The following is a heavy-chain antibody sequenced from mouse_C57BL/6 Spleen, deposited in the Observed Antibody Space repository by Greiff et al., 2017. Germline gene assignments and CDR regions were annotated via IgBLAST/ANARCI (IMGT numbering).Heavy chain of an antibody. D-gene: IGHD2-4*01. CDR2: IYPGSGST. V-gene: IGHV1-55*01. CDR3: ASSRYDYAWFAY. J-gene: IGHJ3*01. Sequence: QVHVKQPGAELVKPGASVKMSCKASGYTFTSYWITWVKQRPGQGLEWIGDIYPGSGSTNYNEKFKSKATLTVDTSSSTAYMQLSSLTSEDSAVYYCASSRYDYAWFAYWGQGTLVTVSA. CDR1: GYTFTSYW.